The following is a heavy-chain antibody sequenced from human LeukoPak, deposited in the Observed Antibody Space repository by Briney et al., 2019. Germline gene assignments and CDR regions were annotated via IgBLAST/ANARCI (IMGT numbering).Heavy chain of an antibody. V-gene: IGHV1-69*13. D-gene: IGHD5-18*01. J-gene: IGHJ6*02. CDR3: ARDNVDTAMVLFYGMDV. CDR2: IIPIFGTA. Sequence: SVKVSCKASGGTFSSYAIGWVRQAPGQGLEWMGGIIPIFGTANYAQKFQGRVTITADESTSTAYMELSSLRSEDTAVYYCARDNVDTAMVLFYGMDVWGQGTTVTVSS. CDR1: GGTFSSYA.